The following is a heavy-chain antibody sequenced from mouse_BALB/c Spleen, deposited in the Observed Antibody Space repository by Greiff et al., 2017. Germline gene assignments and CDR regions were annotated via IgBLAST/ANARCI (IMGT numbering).Heavy chain of an antibody. Sequence: VQLKESGPGLVKPSQSLSLTCTVTGYSITSDYAWNWIRQFPRNKLEWMGYISYSGSTSYNPSLKSRISITRDTSKNQFFLQLNSVTTEDTATYYCARLGGYYDYDKGYAMDYWGQGTSVTVSS. CDR3: ARLGGYYDYDKGYAMDY. J-gene: IGHJ4*01. V-gene: IGHV3-2*02. CDR2: ISYSGST. D-gene: IGHD2-4*01. CDR1: GYSITSDYA.